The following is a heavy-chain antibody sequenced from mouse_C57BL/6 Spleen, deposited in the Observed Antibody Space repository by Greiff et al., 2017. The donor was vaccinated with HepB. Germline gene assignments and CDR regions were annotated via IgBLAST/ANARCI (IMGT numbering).Heavy chain of an antibody. V-gene: IGHV5-17*01. J-gene: IGHJ2*01. CDR2: ISSGSSTI. Sequence: EVHLVESGGGLVKPGGSLKLSCAASGFTFSDYGMHWVRQAPEKGLEWVAYISSGSSTIYYADTVKGRFTISRDNAKNTLFLQMTSLRSEDTAMYYCATHYYGSPPFDYWGQGTTLTVSS. D-gene: IGHD1-1*01. CDR3: ATHYYGSPPFDY. CDR1: GFTFSDYG.